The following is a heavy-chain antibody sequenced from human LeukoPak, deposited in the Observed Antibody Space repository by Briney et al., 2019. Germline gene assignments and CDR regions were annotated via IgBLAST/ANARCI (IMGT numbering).Heavy chain of an antibody. CDR3: ARKYYDSSNWFDP. J-gene: IGHJ5*02. Sequence: SDTLSLTCAVFGSSISTSNWWGWIRQSPGKGLEWIGYIYYSGSTNYNPSLKSRVTISVDTSKNQFSLKLSSVTAADTAVYYCARKYYDSSNWFDPWGQGTLVTVSS. CDR2: IYYSGST. CDR1: GSSISTSNW. V-gene: IGHV4-28*01. D-gene: IGHD3-22*01.